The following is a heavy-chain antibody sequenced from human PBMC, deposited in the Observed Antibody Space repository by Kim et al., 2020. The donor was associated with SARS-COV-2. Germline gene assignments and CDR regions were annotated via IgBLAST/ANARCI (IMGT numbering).Heavy chain of an antibody. J-gene: IGHJ4*02. Sequence: SNPCLKSLVTISVDTSKTQFSLKLSSVTAADTAVYYCARGIAVAGYYVDYWGQGTLVTVSS. V-gene: IGHV4-59*09. D-gene: IGHD6-19*01. CDR3: ARGIAVAGYYVDY.